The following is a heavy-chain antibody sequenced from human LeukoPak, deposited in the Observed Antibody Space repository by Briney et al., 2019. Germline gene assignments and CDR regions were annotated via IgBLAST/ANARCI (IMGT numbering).Heavy chain of an antibody. V-gene: IGHV1-69*13. J-gene: IGHJ4*02. CDR1: GGTFSSYA. CDR2: IIPIFGTA. D-gene: IGHD3-3*01. CDR3: ARISYHDFWSGYS. Sequence: SVKVSCKASGGTFSSYAISWVRQAPGQGLEWMGGIIPIFGTANYAQKFQGRVTITADESTSTAYMELSSLRSEDTAVYYCARISYHDFWSGYSWGQGTLVTVSS.